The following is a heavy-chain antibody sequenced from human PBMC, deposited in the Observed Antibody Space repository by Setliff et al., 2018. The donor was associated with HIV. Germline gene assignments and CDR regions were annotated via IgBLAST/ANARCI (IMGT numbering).Heavy chain of an antibody. D-gene: IGHD2-15*01. CDR2: ISSYNDNT. J-gene: IGHJ3*02. V-gene: IGHV1-18*01. CDR1: GYSFTNYG. CDR3: ARDDVGYCSGGSCYHLFDTFDI. Sequence: ASVKVSCKCSGYSFTNYGISWVRQAPGQGLEWMGWISSYNDNTNYALNLQGRVTMTTDTSTSTAYMELRSLRSDDTAVYYCARDDVGYCSGGSCYHLFDTFDIWGQGTVVTVSS.